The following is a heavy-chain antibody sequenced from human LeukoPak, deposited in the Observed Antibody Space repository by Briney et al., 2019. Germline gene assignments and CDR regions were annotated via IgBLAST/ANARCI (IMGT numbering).Heavy chain of an antibody. CDR3: ARLYSSSRRGYYYYMDV. Sequence: GASVKVSRKASGYTFTSYGISWVRQAPGQGLEWMGWISAYNGNTNYAQKLQGRVTMTTDTSTSTAYMELRSLRSDDTAVYYCARLYSSSRRGYYYYMDVWGKGTTVTVSS. J-gene: IGHJ6*03. D-gene: IGHD6-6*01. V-gene: IGHV1-18*01. CDR2: ISAYNGNT. CDR1: GYTFTSYG.